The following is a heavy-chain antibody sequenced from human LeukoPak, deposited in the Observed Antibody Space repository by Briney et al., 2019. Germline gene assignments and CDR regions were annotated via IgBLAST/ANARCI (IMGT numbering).Heavy chain of an antibody. Sequence: SETLSLTCAVYGGSFSGYCWSWIRQPPGKGLEWIGEINHSGSTNYNPSLKSRVTISVDTSKNQLSLKLSSVTAADTAVYYCAREVRGVIIGPFDYWGQGTLVTVSS. D-gene: IGHD3-10*01. CDR1: GGSFSGYC. CDR3: AREVRGVIIGPFDY. V-gene: IGHV4-34*01. CDR2: INHSGST. J-gene: IGHJ4*02.